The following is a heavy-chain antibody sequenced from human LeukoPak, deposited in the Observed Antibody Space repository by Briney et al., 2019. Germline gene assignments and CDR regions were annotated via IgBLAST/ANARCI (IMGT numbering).Heavy chain of an antibody. V-gene: IGHV4-34*01. CDR2: INHSGST. CDR1: VGSFSGYY. J-gene: IGHJ6*03. D-gene: IGHD3-10*01. Sequence: SETLSLTCAVYVGSFSGYYWSWIRQPPGKGLEWIGEINHSGSTNYNSSLKSRVAISVDTSKNQFSLKLSSVTAADTAVYYCARGYYGSGSHCCHMDVWGKGTTITVS. CDR3: ARGYYGSGSHCCHMDV.